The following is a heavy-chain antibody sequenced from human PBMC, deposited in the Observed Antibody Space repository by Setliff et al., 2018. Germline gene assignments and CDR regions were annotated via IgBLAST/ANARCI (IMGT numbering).Heavy chain of an antibody. CDR1: GYSFTSYY. Sequence: ASVKVSCKASGYSFTSYYIHWVRQAPGQGLEWMGIINPGGGSASIVEKFQGRVSMTSDTSTSTVYLDVSGLTSEDTAVYYCGRAGVAAADRKGLLDYWGQGTLVTVSS. J-gene: IGHJ4*02. CDR3: GRAGVAAADRKGLLDY. V-gene: IGHV1-46*03. CDR2: INPGGGSA. D-gene: IGHD6-13*01.